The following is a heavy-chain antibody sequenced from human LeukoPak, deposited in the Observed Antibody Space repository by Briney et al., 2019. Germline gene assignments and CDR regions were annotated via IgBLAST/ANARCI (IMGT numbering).Heavy chain of an antibody. CDR1: GGTFSSYA. J-gene: IGHJ4*02. D-gene: IGHD3-22*01. CDR3: ARGGYYYDSSGYYPFDY. Sequence: ASVKVSCKASGGTFSSYAISWVRQAPGQGLEWMGGIIPIFGTANYAQKFQGRVTITADESTSTACMELSSLRSEDTAVYYCARGGYYYDSSGYYPFDYWGQGTLVTVSS. CDR2: IIPIFGTA. V-gene: IGHV1-69*01.